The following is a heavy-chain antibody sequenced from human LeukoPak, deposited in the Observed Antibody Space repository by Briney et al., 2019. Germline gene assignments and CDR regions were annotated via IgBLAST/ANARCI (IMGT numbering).Heavy chain of an antibody. D-gene: IGHD2-8*01. CDR1: GYTSTSYY. CDR2: INPNSGAT. Sequence: ASVKVSCKASGYTSTSYYMHWVRQVPGQGLEWMGWINPNSGATNFAQRFQGRVTLTRDTSITTAFMELSSLRSDDTAVYFCARGGIVLECMDVWGKGTTVTISS. J-gene: IGHJ6*03. CDR3: ARGGIVLECMDV. V-gene: IGHV1-2*02.